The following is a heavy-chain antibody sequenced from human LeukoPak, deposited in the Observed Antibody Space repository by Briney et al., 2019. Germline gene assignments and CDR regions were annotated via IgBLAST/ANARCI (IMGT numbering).Heavy chain of an antibody. V-gene: IGHV3-23*01. CDR3: AKERSMSSSTLLVGDY. Sequence: GGSLRLSCAASGFTFSTYAMSWVRQAPGKGLEWVSAISGSGCSTYYADSVKGRFTIPRDNSKNTLYLQMNSLRAEDTAVYYCAKERSMSSSTLLVGDYWGQGILVTVSS. D-gene: IGHD2-2*01. CDR1: GFTFSTYA. CDR2: ISGSGCST. J-gene: IGHJ4*02.